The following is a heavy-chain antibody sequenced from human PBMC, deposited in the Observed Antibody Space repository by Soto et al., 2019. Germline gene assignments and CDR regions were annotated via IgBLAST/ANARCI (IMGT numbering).Heavy chain of an antibody. CDR1: GFTFSSYG. CDR3: AKDAYYYGSGPPQGMDV. J-gene: IGHJ6*02. V-gene: IGHV3-30*18. CDR2: ISYDGGNK. Sequence: GGSLRLSCAASGFTFSSYGMHWVRQAPGKGLEWVAVISYDGGNKYYADSVKGRFTISRDNSKNTLYLQMNSLRAEDTAVYYCAKDAYYYGSGPPQGMDVWGQGTTVTVSS. D-gene: IGHD3-10*01.